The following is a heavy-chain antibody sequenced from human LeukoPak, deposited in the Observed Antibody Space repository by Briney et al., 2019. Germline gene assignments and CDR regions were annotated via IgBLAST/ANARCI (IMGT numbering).Heavy chain of an antibody. CDR3: VRSDWFDN. Sequence: GRSLRLSCAASGFTFSSYAMHWVRQAPGKGLVWVSRVNSDGRFTKYADSVKGRFTISRDNAKNTLYLQMNSLRAEDTAMYYCVRSDWFDNWGQGTLVTVSS. J-gene: IGHJ5*02. CDR1: GFTFSSYA. V-gene: IGHV3-74*03. CDR2: VNSDGRFT.